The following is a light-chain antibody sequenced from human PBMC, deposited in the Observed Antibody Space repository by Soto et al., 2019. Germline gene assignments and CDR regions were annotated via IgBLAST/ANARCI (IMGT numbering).Light chain of an antibody. Sequence: AVLLTQSPSSFSASTGARATITCRASQDIHNYLAWYQQVPGKAPKLLLYAASNLQTGVPSRFSGSGSGTDFTLTIDGLQSEDFATYFCQPYYNYPWTCGQGTTVE. CDR1: QDIHNY. CDR2: AAS. V-gene: IGKV1-8*01. J-gene: IGKJ1*01. CDR3: QPYYNYPWT.